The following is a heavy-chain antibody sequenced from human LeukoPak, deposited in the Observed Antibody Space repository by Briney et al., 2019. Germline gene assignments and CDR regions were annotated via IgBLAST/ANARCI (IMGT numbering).Heavy chain of an antibody. CDR1: GYTRTAFY. CDR2: INFDSGDT. D-gene: IGHD3-16*01. V-gene: IGHV1-2*02. Sequence: ASLKVSCKPSGYTRTAFYIHWVRQAPGQGLEWMGWINFDSGDTIYAQTFQGRVTMTRDTSISTFYMDLIGLRSDDTAVYYCASGRRGGYGLVVWDQGTTVTVSS. J-gene: IGHJ6*02. CDR3: ASGRRGGYGLVV.